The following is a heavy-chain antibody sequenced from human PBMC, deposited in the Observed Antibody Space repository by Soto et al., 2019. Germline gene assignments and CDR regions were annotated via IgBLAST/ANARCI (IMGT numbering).Heavy chain of an antibody. J-gene: IGHJ4*02. V-gene: IGHV4-30-2*06. D-gene: IGHD5-12*01. CDR2: ISHLEST. CDR1: GASISYGGFS. CDR3: ARGGGYDSFDY. Sequence: QLQLQESGSGLVKTSETLSLTCTVSGASISYGGFSWSWIRPSPGKGREWIGYISHLESTYFHPSFKSRLTMSIDRTRNQFSLKLSSVTAADLAVYYCARGGGYDSFDYWGQGVLVTVSS.